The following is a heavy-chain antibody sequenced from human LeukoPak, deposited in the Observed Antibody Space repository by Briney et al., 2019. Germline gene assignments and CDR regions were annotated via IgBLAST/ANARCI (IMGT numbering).Heavy chain of an antibody. J-gene: IGHJ4*02. D-gene: IGHD3-9*01. Sequence: ASVKVSCKASGYTFTSYDINWVRQATGQGLEWMGWMNPNSGNTGYAQKFQGRVTITRNTSISTAYMELNSLRAEDTAVYYCARVTVDILTGIDYWGQGTLVTVSS. CDR1: GYTFTSYD. CDR2: MNPNSGNT. V-gene: IGHV1-8*03. CDR3: ARVTVDILTGIDY.